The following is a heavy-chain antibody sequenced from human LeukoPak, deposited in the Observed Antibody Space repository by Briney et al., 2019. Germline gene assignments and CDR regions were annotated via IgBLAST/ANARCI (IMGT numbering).Heavy chain of an antibody. CDR1: GGSFSGYY. D-gene: IGHD5-12*01. CDR3: TRGPSGYHNT. Sequence: SETLSLTCAVYGGSFSGYYWSWIRQPPGKGLEWIGEINHSGSTNYNPSLKSRVTISVDTSKNQFSLKLSSVTAADTAVYYCTRGPSGYHNTGGQGTLVTVSS. J-gene: IGHJ4*02. CDR2: INHSGST. V-gene: IGHV4-34*01.